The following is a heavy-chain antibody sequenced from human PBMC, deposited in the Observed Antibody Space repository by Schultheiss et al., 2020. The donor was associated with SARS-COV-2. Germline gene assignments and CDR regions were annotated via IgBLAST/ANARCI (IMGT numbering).Heavy chain of an antibody. CDR3: ARRYCSSTSCSTPPTRAFDY. D-gene: IGHD2-2*01. CDR1: SGSFSGYY. Sequence: SETLSLTCAVYSGSFSGYYWSWIRQPPGKGLEWIGEINHSGSTNYNPSLKSRVTISVDTPKNQFSLKLNSVTPADTAVYYCARRYCSSTSCSTPPTRAFDYWGQGTLVTVSS. CDR2: INHSGST. J-gene: IGHJ4*02. V-gene: IGHV4-34*01.